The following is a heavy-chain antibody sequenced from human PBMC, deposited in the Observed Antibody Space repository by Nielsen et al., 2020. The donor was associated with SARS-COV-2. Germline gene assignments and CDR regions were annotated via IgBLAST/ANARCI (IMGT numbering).Heavy chain of an antibody. CDR2: IIPIFGTA. V-gene: IGHV1-69*06. Sequence: SVKVSCKASGYTFTGYYMHWVRQAPGQGLEWMGGIIPIFGTANYAQKFQGRVTMTEDTSTDTAYMELSSLRSEDTAVYYCATRITIFGVVTYDAFDIWGQGTMVTVSS. D-gene: IGHD3-3*01. CDR3: ATRITIFGVVTYDAFDI. J-gene: IGHJ3*02. CDR1: GYTFTGYY.